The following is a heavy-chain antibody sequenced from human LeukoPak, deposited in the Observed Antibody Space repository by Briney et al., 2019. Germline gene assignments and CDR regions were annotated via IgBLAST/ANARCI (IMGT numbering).Heavy chain of an antibody. Sequence: GGSLRLSCAASGFRFSSYDIHWVRQAPGKGLEWVAFIRYDGSNKYYADSVKGRFTISRDNSKNTLYLQMNSLRAEDTAVYYCAKGIRRGYSYGPGTDAFDIWGQGTMVTVSS. J-gene: IGHJ3*02. CDR1: GFRFSSYD. V-gene: IGHV3-30*02. D-gene: IGHD5-18*01. CDR2: IRYDGSNK. CDR3: AKGIRRGYSYGPGTDAFDI.